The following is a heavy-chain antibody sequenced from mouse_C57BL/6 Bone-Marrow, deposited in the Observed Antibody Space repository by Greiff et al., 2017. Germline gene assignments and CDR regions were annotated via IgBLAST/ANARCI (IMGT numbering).Heavy chain of an antibody. D-gene: IGHD2-1*01. J-gene: IGHJ3*01. V-gene: IGHV1-81*01. CDR3: ARLGGNLFAY. CDR2: ISPRSGNT. CDR1: GYTFTSYG. Sequence: QVQLQQSGAELARPGASVKLSCKASGYTFTSYGISWVKQRTGQGLEWIGEISPRSGNTYYNEKFKGKATLTADKSSSTAYMELRSLTSEDSAVYFCARLGGNLFAYWGQGTLVTVSA.